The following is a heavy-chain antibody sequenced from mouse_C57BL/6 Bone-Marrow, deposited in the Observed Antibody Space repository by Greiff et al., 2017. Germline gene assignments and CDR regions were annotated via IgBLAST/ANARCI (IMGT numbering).Heavy chain of an antibody. CDR2: INYDGSST. CDR1: GFTFSDYY. J-gene: IGHJ1*03. V-gene: IGHV5-16*01. CDR3: ARDSGIYYGSSYWYFDV. D-gene: IGHD1-1*01. Sequence: EVQVVESEGGLVQPGSSMKLSCTASGFTFSDYYMAWVRQVPEKGLEWVANINYDGSSTYYLDSLKSRFIISRDNAKNILYLQMSSLKSEDTATYYCARDSGIYYGSSYWYFDVWGTGTTVTVSS.